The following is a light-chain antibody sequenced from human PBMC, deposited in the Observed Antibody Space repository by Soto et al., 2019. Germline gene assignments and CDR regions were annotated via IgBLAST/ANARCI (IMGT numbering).Light chain of an antibody. CDR1: SSDVGGYSY. V-gene: IGLV2-14*01. Sequence: QSVLTQPASVSGSPGPSITISCTGTSSDVGGYSYVSWYQQHPGKAPKLIIYDVFSRPSGVSTRFSGSKSGNTASLTISGLQADDEADYYCSSYSSANTLGVFGGGTTLTVL. CDR2: DVF. CDR3: SSYSSANTLGV. J-gene: IGLJ2*01.